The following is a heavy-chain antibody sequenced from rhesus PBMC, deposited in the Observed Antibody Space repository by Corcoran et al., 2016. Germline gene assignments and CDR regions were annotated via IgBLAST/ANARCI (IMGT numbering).Heavy chain of an antibody. D-gene: IGHD4-23*01. CDR3: VREGTQYRVGNFDY. CDR1: GGSISSNY. Sequence: QLQLQESGPGLVKPSETLSLTCAVSGGSISSNYWSWSRQPPGKGLEWIGRISGSGGSTYYNPSLKSRVTISTDTSKNQFSLKLSSVTAADTAVYYCVREGTQYRVGNFDYWGQGVLVTVSS. V-gene: IGHV4-173*01. CDR2: ISGSGGST. J-gene: IGHJ4*01.